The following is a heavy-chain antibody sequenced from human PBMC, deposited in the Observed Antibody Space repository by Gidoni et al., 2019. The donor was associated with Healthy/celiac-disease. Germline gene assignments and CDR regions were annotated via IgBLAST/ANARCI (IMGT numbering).Heavy chain of an antibody. J-gene: IGHJ6*03. D-gene: IGHD2-21*02. CDR1: GFPFSSSA. Sequence: VQLLESGGGVVQPGSSLSLSCAASGFPFSSSAMHWVRQAPGKGLEWVAGISYDGSNKYYADSGKGRFTISRDNSKNTLYLQMNSLRAEDTAVYYCARSTADYYYYMDVWGKGTTVTVSS. CDR2: ISYDGSNK. CDR3: ARSTADYYYYMDV. V-gene: IGHV3-30-3*01.